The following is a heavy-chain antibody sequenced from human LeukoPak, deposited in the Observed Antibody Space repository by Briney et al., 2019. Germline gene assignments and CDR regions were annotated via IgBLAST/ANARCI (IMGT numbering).Heavy chain of an antibody. V-gene: IGHV3-74*01. J-gene: IGHJ5*02. CDR1: GFTLSSHW. D-gene: IGHD2-15*01. Sequence: GPSLRLSCAVSGFTLSSHWMHWVRQAPGKGLVWVSRINSDGSTTNYADSVKGRFTISRDNAENTLYLQMNSLRVEDRAVYSCRRRVSATRWLDPWGEGTLVTVSS. CDR2: INSDGSTT. CDR3: RRRVSATRWLDP.